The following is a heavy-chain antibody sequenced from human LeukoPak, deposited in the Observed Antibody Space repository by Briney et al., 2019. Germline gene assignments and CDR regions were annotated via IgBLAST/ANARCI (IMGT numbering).Heavy chain of an antibody. J-gene: IGHJ3*02. CDR1: GGSISSYY. CDR2: IYYSGST. D-gene: IGHD5-24*01. CDR3: ARLRGYKYGWAFDI. V-gene: IGHV4-59*08. Sequence: PSETLSLTCTVSGGSISSYYWSWIRQPPGKGLEWIGYIYYSGSTNYNPSLKSRVTISVDTSKNQFFLKLSSVTAADTAVYYCARLRGYKYGWAFDIWGQGTMVTVSS.